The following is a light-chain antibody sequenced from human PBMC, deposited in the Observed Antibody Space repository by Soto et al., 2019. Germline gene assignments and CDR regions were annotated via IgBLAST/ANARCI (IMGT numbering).Light chain of an antibody. CDR3: QQYGSSSFS. Sequence: EIVLTQSPGTLSLSPGERATLSCRASQSVSSNYIAWYQQKPGQAPRFLIYGASSRATGIPDRFSGSGSGTDFTLTINRLEPEDFAVYYCQQYGSSSFSFGPGTKVDIK. V-gene: IGKV3-20*01. J-gene: IGKJ3*01. CDR2: GAS. CDR1: QSVSSNY.